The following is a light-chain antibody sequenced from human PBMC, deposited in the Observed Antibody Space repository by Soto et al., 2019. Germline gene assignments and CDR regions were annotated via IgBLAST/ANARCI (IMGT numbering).Light chain of an antibody. CDR3: QKYYTAPFT. CDR2: GTS. CDR1: QDINKF. J-gene: IGKJ3*01. V-gene: IGKV1-27*01. Sequence: DIQMTQSPYSLSASVGDRVTITCRASQDINKFLAWFQQAPGKPPKLLIYGTSTLQSGVPSRFRGGGSGTEFTLTLNGLQPEDVATYYCQKYYTAPFTFGPGTRVD.